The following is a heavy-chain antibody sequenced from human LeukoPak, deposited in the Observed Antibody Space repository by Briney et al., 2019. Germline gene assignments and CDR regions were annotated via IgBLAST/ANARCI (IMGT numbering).Heavy chain of an antibody. CDR1: GGSISSGSYF. CDR3: ARDVYYYGSGSYYRTYYFDY. J-gene: IGHJ4*02. Sequence: SQTLSLTCTVSGGSISSGSYFWSWIRQPAGKGLEWIGRIYISGSTNYNPSLKSRVTMSVDTSKNQFSLKLSSVTAADTAVYYCARDVYYYGSGSYYRTYYFDYWGQGTLVTVSS. V-gene: IGHV4-61*02. D-gene: IGHD3-10*01. CDR2: IYISGST.